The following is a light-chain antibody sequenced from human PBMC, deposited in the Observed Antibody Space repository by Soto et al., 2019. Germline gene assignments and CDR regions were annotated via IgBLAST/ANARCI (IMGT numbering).Light chain of an antibody. CDR1: QGISSY. J-gene: IGKJ5*01. CDR3: QQANSFPIT. CDR2: AAS. Sequence: IHMTHSPSSLSASVVDRVCITFLASQGISSYLNFYQQKPGKAPNPLIYAASTLQCGVPSRFSGSGSGTDFTLTISSLQPEDFATYYCQQANSFPITFGQGTRLE. V-gene: IGKV1-12*01.